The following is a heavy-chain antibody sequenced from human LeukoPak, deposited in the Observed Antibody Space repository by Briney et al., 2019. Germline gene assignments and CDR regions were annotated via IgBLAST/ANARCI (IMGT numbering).Heavy chain of an antibody. D-gene: IGHD1-26*01. V-gene: IGHV4-34*01. CDR3: ARHIVGATIYYYYYMDV. J-gene: IGHJ6*03. CDR1: GGSFSGYY. CDR2: INHSGST. Sequence: SETLSLTCAVYGGSFSGYYWSWIRQPPGKGLEWIGEINHSGSTNYNPSLKSRVTISVDTSKNQFSLKLSSVTAADTAVYYRARHIVGATIYYYYYMDVWGKGTTVTISS.